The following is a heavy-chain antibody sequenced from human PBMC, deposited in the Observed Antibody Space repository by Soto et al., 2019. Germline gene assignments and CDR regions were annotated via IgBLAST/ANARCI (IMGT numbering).Heavy chain of an antibody. CDR2: IIPIFDTA. J-gene: IGHJ6*02. D-gene: IGHD3-22*01. V-gene: IGHV1-69*12. CDR3: AGHSSGVPGYYYGMDV. Sequence: QVQLVQSGAEVKKPGSSVKVSCKASGGTFSSYAISWVRQAPGQGLEWMGGIIPIFDTADYAQKFQGRVTITGDESTNTAYMELSSLSSEDTAVYYCAGHSSGVPGYYYGMDVWGQGTTVTVSS. CDR1: GGTFSSYA.